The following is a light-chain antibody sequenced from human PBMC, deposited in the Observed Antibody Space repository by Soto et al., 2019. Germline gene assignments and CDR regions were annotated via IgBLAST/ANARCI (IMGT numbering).Light chain of an antibody. J-gene: IGLJ3*02. V-gene: IGLV2-23*01. Sequence: QSALTQPASVSGAPGQSITISCTGTSSGVGSYNLVSWYQHRPGKAPKLMIYEGNKRPSGVSNRFSGSKSGNTASLTISGLQAEDEADYYCCSYAGSRTWVFGGGTKLTVL. CDR3: CSYAGSRTWV. CDR1: SSGVGSYNL. CDR2: EGN.